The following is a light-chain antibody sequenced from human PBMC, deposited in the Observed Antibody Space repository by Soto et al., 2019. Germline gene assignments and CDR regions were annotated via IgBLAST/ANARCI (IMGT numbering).Light chain of an antibody. CDR2: SNN. V-gene: IGLV1-44*01. Sequence: QSVLTQPPSASGTPGQRVTISCSGSSSNIGSNTVNWYQQLPGTAPKLHIYSNNQRPSGVPDRFSGSKSGTSASLAISGLQSEDEDDYYCAAWDDSLNGVVFGGGTKLTVL. CDR1: SSNIGSNT. J-gene: IGLJ2*01. CDR3: AAWDDSLNGVV.